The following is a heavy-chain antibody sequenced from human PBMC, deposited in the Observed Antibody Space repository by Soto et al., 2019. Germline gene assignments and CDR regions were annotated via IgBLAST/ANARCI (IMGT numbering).Heavy chain of an antibody. J-gene: IGHJ6*03. V-gene: IGHV6-1*01. Sequence: QVQLQESGPGLVKPSQTLSLTCAISGDSVSSNSAAWNWIRLSPSRGLEWLARTYYRSRWYNDYAVSVRSRINVKPDTSKNQFSLQLTSVTPEDTAVYYCAGTTSHQWYYMDVWGKGTTVTVSS. CDR2: TYYRSRWYN. D-gene: IGHD1-7*01. CDR1: GDSVSSNSAA. CDR3: AGTTSHQWYYMDV.